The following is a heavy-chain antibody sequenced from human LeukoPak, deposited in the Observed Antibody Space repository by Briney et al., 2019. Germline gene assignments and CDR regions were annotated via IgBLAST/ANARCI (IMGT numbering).Heavy chain of an antibody. CDR2: FDPEDGET. D-gene: IGHD6-13*01. CDR1: GYTLTELS. V-gene: IGHV1-24*01. CDR3: ATTYSSSWYVSHYYYGMDV. J-gene: IGHJ6*04. Sequence: ASVKVSCKVSGYTLTELSMHWVRQAPGKGREWMGGFDPEDGETIYAQKFQGRVTMTEDTSTDTAYMELSSLRSEDTAVYYCATTYSSSWYVSHYYYGMDVWGKGTTVTVSS.